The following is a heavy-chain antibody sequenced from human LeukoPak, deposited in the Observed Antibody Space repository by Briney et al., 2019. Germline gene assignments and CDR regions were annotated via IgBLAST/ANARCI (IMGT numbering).Heavy chain of an antibody. CDR1: GFTFSSYR. Sequence: GGSLRLSCAASGFTFSSYRMNWVRQAPGKGLVWVARIKPDGSSISYADSVKGRFTISRDNAKNTLYLQMNSLRAEDTAVYYCATLYAGSTDYWGRGTLVTVSS. CDR2: IKPDGSSI. CDR3: ATLYAGSTDY. D-gene: IGHD2-8*01. J-gene: IGHJ4*02. V-gene: IGHV3-74*01.